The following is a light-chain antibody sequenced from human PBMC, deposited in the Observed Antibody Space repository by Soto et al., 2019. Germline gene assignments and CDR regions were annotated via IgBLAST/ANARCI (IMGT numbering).Light chain of an antibody. J-gene: IGKJ1*01. CDR3: QQYGSSPWT. CDR1: QSVSSSY. Sequence: EIVLTQSPGTLSLSPGERATISCRASQSVSSSYLAWYQQKPGQAPRPLIYGASSRAIGIPDRFSGSGSGTDFTLTISRLEPEDFAVYYCQQYGSSPWTFGQGNKVEIK. V-gene: IGKV3-20*01. CDR2: GAS.